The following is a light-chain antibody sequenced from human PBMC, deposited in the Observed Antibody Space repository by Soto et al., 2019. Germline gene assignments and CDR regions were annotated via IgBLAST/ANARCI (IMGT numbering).Light chain of an antibody. V-gene: IGKV3-20*01. J-gene: IGKJ3*01. CDR2: GAS. Sequence: EIVLTQSPGTLSLSPGERATRSCRASQSVSSSYFAWYQQKPGQAPRLLIYGASSRATGIPDRFSGSGSGTAFTLTISRLEPEDFAVYYCQQYGSSPGFTFGPGTKVDIK. CDR3: QQYGSSPGFT. CDR1: QSVSSSY.